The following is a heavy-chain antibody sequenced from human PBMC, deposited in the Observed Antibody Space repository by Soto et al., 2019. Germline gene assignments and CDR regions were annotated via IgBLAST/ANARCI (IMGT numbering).Heavy chain of an antibody. J-gene: IGHJ5*02. CDR1: GFIVSKNY. CDR2: IHSDGVT. CDR3: ARDPFATDYGGSLEFFS. D-gene: IGHD4-17*01. Sequence: GGSLRLSCAASGFIVSKNYINWVRQAPGGGLEWVSVIHSDGVTYYADSVKGRFTVSRDNSKNTLYLQMNSLRAEDTAVYYCARDPFATDYGGSLEFFSWGQGTLVTVSS. V-gene: IGHV3-53*01.